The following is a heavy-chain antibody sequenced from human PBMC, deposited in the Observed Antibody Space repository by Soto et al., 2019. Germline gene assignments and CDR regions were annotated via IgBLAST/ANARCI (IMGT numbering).Heavy chain of an antibody. D-gene: IGHD3-16*02. CDR2: IVPSLDTT. CDR3: ARWPQPRYTADPYAVDV. Sequence: QVHLVQSGTEVKKPGSSVKVSCQASGVTFSSSGFSWVRQAPGQGLEWMGMIVPSLDTTNYAQKFQARVTITADEVTSTAYMELRNLRSEATAVYYCARWPQPRYTADPYAVDVWGQGTRVIVSS. V-gene: IGHV1-69*11. CDR1: GVTFSSSG. J-gene: IGHJ6*02.